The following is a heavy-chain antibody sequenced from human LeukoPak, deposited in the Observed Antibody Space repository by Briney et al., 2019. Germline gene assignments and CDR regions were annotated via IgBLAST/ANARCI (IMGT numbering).Heavy chain of an antibody. CDR3: ARDSARGDILTGYHNWFDP. D-gene: IGHD3-9*01. CDR1: GGSISSHY. Sequence: SETLSLTCTVSGGSISSHYWSWIRQPPGKGLEWIGYIYYSGSTNYNPSLKSRVTISVDTSKNQFSLKLNSVTAADTAVYYCARDSARGDILTGYHNWFDPWGQGTLVTVSS. CDR2: IYYSGST. V-gene: IGHV4-59*11. J-gene: IGHJ5*02.